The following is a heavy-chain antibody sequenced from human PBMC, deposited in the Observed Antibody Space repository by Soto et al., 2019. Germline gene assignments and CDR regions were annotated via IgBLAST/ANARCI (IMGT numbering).Heavy chain of an antibody. CDR2: ISYDGSYR. J-gene: IGHJ2*01. CDR3: ARDWDRGGGSYLWKFDL. CDR1: GFALTPYA. D-gene: IGHD1-26*01. Sequence: QEQLVESGGGVVQPGRSLRLSCAASGFALTPYAMHWVRQAPGKGLEWVAIISYDGSYRSYGDSVKGRFTISRDNSENSLYLQMDPLRSEDTAVYYCARDWDRGGGSYLWKFDLWGRGTLVTVSS. V-gene: IGHV3-30-3*01.